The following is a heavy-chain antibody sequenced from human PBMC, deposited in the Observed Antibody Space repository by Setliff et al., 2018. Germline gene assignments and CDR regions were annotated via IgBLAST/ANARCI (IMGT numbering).Heavy chain of an antibody. V-gene: IGHV4-39*01. CDR2: IYYSGST. CDR1: GGSISGSSYY. CDR3: ARVGGYYFQTQIYLDY. J-gene: IGHJ4*02. D-gene: IGHD3-22*01. Sequence: KTSETLSLTCTVSGGSISGSSYYWGWIRQPPGKGLEWIGSIYYSGSTYYNPSLKSRVTISVDTSKNQFSLKLSSVTAADTAVYYCARVGGYYFQTQIYLDYWGQGTLVTVSS.